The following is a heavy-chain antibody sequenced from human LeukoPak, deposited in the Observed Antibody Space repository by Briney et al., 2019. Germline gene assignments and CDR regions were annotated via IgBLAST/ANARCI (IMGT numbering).Heavy chain of an antibody. D-gene: IGHD6-6*01. CDR2: ISYDGSNK. Sequence: GGSLRLSCAASGFTFSSYAMHWVRQVPGKGLEWVAVISYDGSNKYYADSVKGRFTISRDNSKNTLYLKMNSLRAEDTAVYYCARDRPQSSSSLYYYYGMDVWGQGTTVTVSS. V-gene: IGHV3-30-3*01. CDR3: ARDRPQSSSSLYYYYGMDV. J-gene: IGHJ6*02. CDR1: GFTFSSYA.